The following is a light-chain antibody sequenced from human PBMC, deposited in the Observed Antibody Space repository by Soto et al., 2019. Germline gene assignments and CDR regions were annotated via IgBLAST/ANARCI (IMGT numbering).Light chain of an antibody. CDR2: KVS. CDR1: QSLIHSDGNTY. CDR3: MQGTHWPWT. Sequence: DVGMTQSPLSLPVTLGQPASISCRSSQSLIHSDGNTYLNWFQQRPDQSPRRLIYKVSDRDAGVRDRFSGSGSGSDFTLKISRVEAGDVGVYYCMQGTHWPWTFGQGTEVEIK. J-gene: IGKJ1*01. V-gene: IGKV2-30*02.